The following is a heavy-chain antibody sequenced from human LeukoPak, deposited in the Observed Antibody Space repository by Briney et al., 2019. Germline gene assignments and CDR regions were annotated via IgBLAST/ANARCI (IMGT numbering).Heavy chain of an antibody. V-gene: IGHV3-74*01. J-gene: IGHJ4*02. D-gene: IGHD2-15*01. CDR3: VVGGSPGY. CDR2: ISTDGYTT. CDR1: GLAFSAYK. Sequence: PGGSMRLSCAASGLAFSAYKMHWVRQAPRKGLVWVSRISTDGYTTDYADFVQGRFTASRDNTKNTWSLEVNSLRAEDTAVYYCVVGGSPGYWGQGTLVTVSS.